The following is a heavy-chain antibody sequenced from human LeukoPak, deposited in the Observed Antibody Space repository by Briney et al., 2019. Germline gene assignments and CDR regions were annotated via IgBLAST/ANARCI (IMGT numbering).Heavy chain of an antibody. J-gene: IGHJ3*02. D-gene: IGHD3-3*01. CDR2: IIPIFGTA. CDR3: ARGRLRFKWDDAFDI. Sequence: SVKVSCKASGGTFSSYAISWVRQAPGQGLEWMGGIIPIFGTANYAQKFQGRVTITADESTSTAYTELSSLRSEDTAVYYCARGRLRFKWDDAFDIWGQGTMVTVSS. CDR1: GGTFSSYA. V-gene: IGHV1-69*13.